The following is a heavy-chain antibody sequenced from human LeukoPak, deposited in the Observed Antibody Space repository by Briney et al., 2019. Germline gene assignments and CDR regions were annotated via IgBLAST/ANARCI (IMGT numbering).Heavy chain of an antibody. J-gene: IGHJ5*02. Sequence: SETLSLTCTVSIGSISSDTYFWSWIRQPAGKGLEWIGRMSSSGRSDYNPSLKSRVTISVDMSKNQVSMKLSSVTAADTAVYYCAKGAGPPWFDPWGQGTLVTVSS. CDR1: IGSISSDTYF. CDR2: MSSSGRS. V-gene: IGHV4-61*02. CDR3: AKGAGPPWFDP. D-gene: IGHD6-19*01.